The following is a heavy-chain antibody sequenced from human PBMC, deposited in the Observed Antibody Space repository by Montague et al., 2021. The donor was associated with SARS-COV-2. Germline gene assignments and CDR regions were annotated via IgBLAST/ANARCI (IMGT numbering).Heavy chain of an antibody. CDR3: ARLLLELPGDY. CDR1: GGSISGSNYY. V-gene: IGHV4-39*01. D-gene: IGHD1-7*01. J-gene: IGHJ4*02. CDR2: LYYSGST. Sequence: SETLSLTCTVSGGSISGSNYYWAWIRQPPGKGLEWIGSLYYSGSTYDNPSLKSRVSISVDTSKNQFSLKLNSVTAADTAVYYCARLLLELPGDYWGQGTLVTVSS.